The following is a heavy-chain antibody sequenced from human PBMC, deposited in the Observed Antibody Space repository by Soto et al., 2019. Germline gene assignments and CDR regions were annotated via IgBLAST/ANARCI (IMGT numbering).Heavy chain of an antibody. J-gene: IGHJ2*01. Sequence: GGSLRLSCAASGFTFSSYAMIWVRQAPGKGLEWVSAISVSGGSTYYADSVKGRFTISRDNSKNTLYLQMNSLRAEDTAVYYCAKYLNAVTTDWYFDLWGRGTLVTVSS. CDR2: ISVSGGST. CDR1: GFTFSSYA. CDR3: AKYLNAVTTDWYFDL. D-gene: IGHD4-17*01. V-gene: IGHV3-23*01.